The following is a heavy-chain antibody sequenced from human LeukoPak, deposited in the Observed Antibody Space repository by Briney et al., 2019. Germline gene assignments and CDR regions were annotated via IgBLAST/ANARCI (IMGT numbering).Heavy chain of an antibody. D-gene: IGHD5-12*01. CDR2: FDPEDGET. V-gene: IGHV1-24*01. Sequence: ASVKVSCKFSGYTLTELSMHWVRQAPGKGLEWMGGFDPEDGETIYAQKFQGRVTMTEDTSTDTAYMELSSLRSEDTAVYYCATPSGYQRTIDYWGQGTLVTVSS. CDR1: GYTLTELS. J-gene: IGHJ4*02. CDR3: ATPSGYQRTIDY.